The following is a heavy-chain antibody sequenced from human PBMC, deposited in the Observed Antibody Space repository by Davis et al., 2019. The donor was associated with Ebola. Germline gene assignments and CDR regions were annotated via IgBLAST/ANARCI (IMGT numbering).Heavy chain of an antibody. CDR2: GTSADT. CDR3: AKQSCSGGSCYLYFDY. V-gene: IGHV3-23*01. CDR1: GFIFSTYV. J-gene: IGHJ4*02. D-gene: IGHD2-15*01. Sequence: GESLKISCSASGFIFSTYVMSWVRQAPGKGLEWVSTYGTSADTYYADSVKGRFTISRDNSKNTLYLQMNSLRAEDTAEYHCAKQSCSGGSCYLYFDYWGQGTLVTVSS.